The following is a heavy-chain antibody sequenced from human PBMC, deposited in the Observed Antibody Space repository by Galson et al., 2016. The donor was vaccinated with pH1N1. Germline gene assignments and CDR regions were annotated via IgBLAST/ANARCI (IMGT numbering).Heavy chain of an antibody. V-gene: IGHV4-4*07. CDR2: IYTSGST. CDR3: ARDRGSVDIGTYYFDY. CDR1: GGSISSYY. D-gene: IGHD5-12*01. J-gene: IGHJ4*02. Sequence: TLSLTCTVSGGSISSYYWSWIRQPAGKGLEWIGRIYTSGSTNYNPSLKSRVTMSVDTSKNQFSLKVGSVTTAETAVYYCARDRGSVDIGTYYFDYWGQGTLVTVSS.